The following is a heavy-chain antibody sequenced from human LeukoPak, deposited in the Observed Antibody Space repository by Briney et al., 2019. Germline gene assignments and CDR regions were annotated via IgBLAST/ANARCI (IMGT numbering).Heavy chain of an antibody. Sequence: PGGSLRLSCAASGFTLSSFEMNWVRQAPGKGLEWVSYINSGNTIWYAGSVKGRFTISRDNAKNSLYLQMNSLRVEDTAVYYCARDRYGDHGDAFDVWGQGTMVTVSS. CDR2: INSGNTI. CDR1: GFTLSSFE. D-gene: IGHD4-17*01. J-gene: IGHJ3*01. V-gene: IGHV3-48*03. CDR3: ARDRYGDHGDAFDV.